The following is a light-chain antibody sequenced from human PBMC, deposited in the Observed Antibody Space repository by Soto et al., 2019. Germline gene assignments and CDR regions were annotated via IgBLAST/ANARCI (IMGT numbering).Light chain of an antibody. V-gene: IGLV2-14*01. CDR1: SSDVGRYNY. CDR3: SSYTSSYTDV. CDR2: DVT. Sequence: QSALTQPASVSGSPGQSITISCTGTSSDVGRYNYVSWYQQHPGKAPKLMIYDVTNRPSGVSNRFSGSKSGNTASLTISGIQAEDEADYYCSSYTSSYTDVFGTGTKVTVL. J-gene: IGLJ1*01.